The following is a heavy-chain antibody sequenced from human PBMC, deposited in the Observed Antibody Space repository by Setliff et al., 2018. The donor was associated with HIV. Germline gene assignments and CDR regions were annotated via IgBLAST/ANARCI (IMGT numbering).Heavy chain of an antibody. CDR2: INPNSGGT. D-gene: IGHD3-3*01. CDR1: GYTFTDYY. CDR3: ARDFLNYDFYRAFDS. V-gene: IGHV1-2*06. Sequence: ASVKVSCKASGYTFTDYYMHWVRQAPGQGLEWMGRINPNSGGTNYAQKFQGRVTMTGDTPVSTAYMELSGLGLDDTAVYYCARDFLNYDFYRAFDSWGQGTLVTVSS. J-gene: IGHJ4*02.